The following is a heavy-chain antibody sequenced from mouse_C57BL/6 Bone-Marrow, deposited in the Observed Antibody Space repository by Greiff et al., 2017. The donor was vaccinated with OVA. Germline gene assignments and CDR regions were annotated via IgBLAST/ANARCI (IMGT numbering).Heavy chain of an antibody. J-gene: IGHJ3*01. Sequence: DVMLVESGGGLVKPGGSLKLSCAASGFTFSDYGMHWVRQAPEKGLEWVAYISSGSSTIYYADTVKGRFTISRDNAKNTLFLQMTSLRSEDTAMYYCAGRPGFAYWGQGTLVTVSA. D-gene: IGHD1-2*01. CDR2: ISSGSSTI. V-gene: IGHV5-17*01. CDR1: GFTFSDYG. CDR3: AGRPGFAY.